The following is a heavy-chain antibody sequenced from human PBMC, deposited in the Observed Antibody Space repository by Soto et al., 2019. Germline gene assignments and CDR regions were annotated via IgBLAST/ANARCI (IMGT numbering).Heavy chain of an antibody. J-gene: IGHJ6*02. D-gene: IGHD2-15*01. CDR3: ARDSPDCSGGSCYSDYYYGMDV. CDR1: GGTFSSYA. CDR2: IIPIFGTA. V-gene: IGHV1-69*01. Sequence: QVQLVQSGAEVKKPGSSVKVSCKASGGTFSSYAISWVRQAPGQGLEWMGGIIPIFGTANYAQKFQGRVTITADESRSTAYMELSSLGCEDTAVYYCARDSPDCSGGSCYSDYYYGMDVWGQGTTVTVSS.